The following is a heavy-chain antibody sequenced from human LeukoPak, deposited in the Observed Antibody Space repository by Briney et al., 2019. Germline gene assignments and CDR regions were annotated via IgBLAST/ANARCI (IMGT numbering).Heavy chain of an antibody. CDR1: GGTFSSYA. CDR2: IIPIFGTA. J-gene: IGHJ6*03. V-gene: IGHV1-69*13. D-gene: IGHD2-2*01. Sequence: SVKVSCKASGGTFSSYAISWVRQAPGQGLEWMGGIIPIFGTANYAQKFQGRVTITADESTSTAYMELSSLRSEDTAVYYCARAGARYCSSTSCYRYYYYMDVWGKGTTVTVSS. CDR3: ARAGARYCSSTSCYRYYYYMDV.